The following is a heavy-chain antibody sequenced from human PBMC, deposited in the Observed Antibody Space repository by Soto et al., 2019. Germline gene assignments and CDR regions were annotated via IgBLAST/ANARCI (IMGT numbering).Heavy chain of an antibody. V-gene: IGHV1-8*01. CDR2: MNPNSGNK. CDR1: GYTFTSYD. J-gene: IGHJ3*02. Sequence: ASVKVSCKASGYTFTSYDINWVRQATGQGLEWMEWMNPNSGNKGNAQKFQGRVTMTRNTSISTDYMELSSLRSEDTAVYYCARYCSSTSCYVNDAFDIWGQGTMVTVSS. D-gene: IGHD2-2*01. CDR3: ARYCSSTSCYVNDAFDI.